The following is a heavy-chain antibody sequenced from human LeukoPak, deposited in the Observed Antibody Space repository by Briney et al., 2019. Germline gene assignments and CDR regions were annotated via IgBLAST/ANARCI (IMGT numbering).Heavy chain of an antibody. CDR1: GYRFSSYG. V-gene: IGHV1-18*04. J-gene: IGHJ4*02. Sequence: EASVKVSCKASGYRFSSYGISWVRQTPGQVLEWMGWVSAYNGNTNYAQKLQGRVTMTTDTSTTTAYMELRSLRSDDTAVYYCARVFGNYGFFFDSWGQGTLVTVSS. D-gene: IGHD3-10*02. CDR3: ARVFGNYGFFFDS. CDR2: VSAYNGNT.